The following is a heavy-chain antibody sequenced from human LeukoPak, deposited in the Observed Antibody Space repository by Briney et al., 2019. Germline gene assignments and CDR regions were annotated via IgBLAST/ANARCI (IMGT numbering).Heavy chain of an antibody. V-gene: IGHV3-74*01. CDR1: GFSFSGHW. D-gene: IGHD6-6*01. CDR3: ARGPNSNWSGLDF. Sequence: GGSLRLSCAASGFSFSGHWMHWARQLPGKGLVWVSRISPTGGTTSYADSVKGRFTVSRDNAKNTLYLQVNNLRAEDTAVYYCARGPNSNWSGLDFWGQGTLLTVSS. J-gene: IGHJ4*02. CDR2: ISPTGGTT.